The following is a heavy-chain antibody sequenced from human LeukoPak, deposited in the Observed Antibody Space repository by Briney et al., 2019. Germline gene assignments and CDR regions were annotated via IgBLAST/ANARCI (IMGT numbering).Heavy chain of an antibody. CDR2: IYSGGST. D-gene: IGHD6-13*01. J-gene: IGHJ6*02. Sequence: GGSLRLSCAASGFTVSSNYMSWVRQAPGKGLEGVSVIYSGGSTYYANSVKGRFNISRHNSKNTLYLQMNSLRAEDTAVYYCARDRYSSSWTAYYYYGMDVWGQGTTVTVSS. CDR1: GFTVSSNY. CDR3: ARDRYSSSWTAYYYYGMDV. V-gene: IGHV3-53*04.